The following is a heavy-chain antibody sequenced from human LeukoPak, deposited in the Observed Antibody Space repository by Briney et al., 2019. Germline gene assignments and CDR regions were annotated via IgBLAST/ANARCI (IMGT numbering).Heavy chain of an antibody. CDR3: AKQVGATPYFDY. CDR1: GDSVSSNSAA. J-gene: IGHJ4*02. D-gene: IGHD1-26*01. CDR2: TYYRSKWYN. Sequence: KPSQTLSLTCAISGDSVSSNSAAWNCLRQSPSRALDWPGRTYYRSKWYNDYAVSVKSRININPDTSKNQFSLQLNSVTPEDTAVYYCAKQVGATPYFDYWGQGTLVTVSS. V-gene: IGHV6-1*01.